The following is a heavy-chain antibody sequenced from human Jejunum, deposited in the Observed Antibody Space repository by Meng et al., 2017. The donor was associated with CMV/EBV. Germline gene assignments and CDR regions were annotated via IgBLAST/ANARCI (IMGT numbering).Heavy chain of an antibody. CDR1: GFPVGIDF. J-gene: IGHJ6*02. Sequence: CAVSGFPVGIDFVAWVRQAPGKGLEWVSILYNVGGTYYADSVRARFTISRDTSKNTVFLHMNNLRVDDTAVYYCARADLHTHMDVWGQGTTVTVSS. CDR2: LYNVGGT. V-gene: IGHV3-53*01. CDR3: ARADLHTHMDV.